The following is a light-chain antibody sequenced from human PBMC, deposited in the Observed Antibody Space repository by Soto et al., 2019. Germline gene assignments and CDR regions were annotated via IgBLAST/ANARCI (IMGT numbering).Light chain of an antibody. J-gene: IGLJ3*02. CDR3: QSYDSCLSGWV. CDR1: SSNIGAGYD. CDR2: GNS. V-gene: IGLV1-40*01. Sequence: QSVLTQPPSVSGAPGQRVTISCTGSSSNIGAGYDVHWYQQLPGTAPKLLIYGNSNRPSGVPDRFSGSKSGTSASLAITGLQAEDEADYNCQSYDSCLSGWVFGGGTKVTVL.